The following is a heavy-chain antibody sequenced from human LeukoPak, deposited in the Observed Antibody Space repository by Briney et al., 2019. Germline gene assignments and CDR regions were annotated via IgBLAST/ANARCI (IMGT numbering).Heavy chain of an antibody. Sequence: GGSLRLSCAASGFTFSSYWMHWVRQAPGKGLVWVPRINSDGSSTSYADSVKGRFTISRDNAKNTLYLQMNSLRAEDTAVYYCAREEFDYYYDSSGYHYWGQGTLVTVSS. CDR2: INSDGSST. CDR1: GFTFSSYW. CDR3: AREEFDYYYDSSGYHY. V-gene: IGHV3-74*01. D-gene: IGHD3-22*01. J-gene: IGHJ4*02.